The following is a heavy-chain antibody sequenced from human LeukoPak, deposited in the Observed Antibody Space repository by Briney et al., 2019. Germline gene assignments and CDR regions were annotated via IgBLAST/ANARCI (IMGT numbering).Heavy chain of an antibody. J-gene: IGHJ6*03. V-gene: IGHV3-74*01. Sequence: GGSLRLSCAASGFTFSSYWMHWVRQAPGKGLVWVSRINSDGSSTSYADSVKGRFTISRDNAKNTLYLQMNSLRAEDTAVYYCARDTGGYSGYDSWTYYYYYMDVWGKGTTVTISS. CDR3: ARDTGGYSGYDSWTYYYYYMDV. D-gene: IGHD5-12*01. CDR1: GFTFSSYW. CDR2: INSDGSST.